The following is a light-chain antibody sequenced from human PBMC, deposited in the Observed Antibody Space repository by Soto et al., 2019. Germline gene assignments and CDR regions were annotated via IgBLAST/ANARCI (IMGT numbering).Light chain of an antibody. CDR1: QSVRSN. CDR2: GAS. J-gene: IGKJ4*01. Sequence: ETVMTQSPATLPVSPGERATLSCRASQSVRSNLAWYQQKPGQAPRLLIYGASTRATGVPARFSGSGSGTEFTLTISSLQPEDFASYYCQQIYTIPLTFGGGTKVDIK. V-gene: IGKV3-15*01. CDR3: QQIYTIPLT.